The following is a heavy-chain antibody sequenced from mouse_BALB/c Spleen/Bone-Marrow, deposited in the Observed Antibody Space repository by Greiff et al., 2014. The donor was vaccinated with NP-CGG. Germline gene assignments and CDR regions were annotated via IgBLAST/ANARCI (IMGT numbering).Heavy chain of an antibody. J-gene: IGHJ3*01. CDR1: GYTFTVYW. Sequence: QVQLKESGAELAKPGASVKMSCKASGYTFTVYWIHWVKQRPGQGLEWIGYINPSTAYTEYNRKFKDKATLTADKSSTTAYMQLSSLTSEDSAVYYCALTTATPFAYWGQGTLVTVS. CDR2: INPSTAYT. CDR3: ALTTATPFAY. V-gene: IGHV1-7*01. D-gene: IGHD1-2*01.